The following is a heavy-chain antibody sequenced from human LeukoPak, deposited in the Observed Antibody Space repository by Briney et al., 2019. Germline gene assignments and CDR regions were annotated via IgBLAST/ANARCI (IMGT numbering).Heavy chain of an antibody. CDR3: AKDQGRGIAVAGDRPFNY. D-gene: IGHD6-19*01. CDR1: GFTFSSYA. Sequence: GGSLRLSCAASGFTFSSYAMSWVRQAPGKGLEWVSAISGSGGSTYYADSVKGRFTISRDNSKNTLYLQMNSLRAEDTAVYYRAKDQGRGIAVAGDRPFNYWGQGTLVTVSS. CDR2: ISGSGGST. J-gene: IGHJ4*02. V-gene: IGHV3-23*01.